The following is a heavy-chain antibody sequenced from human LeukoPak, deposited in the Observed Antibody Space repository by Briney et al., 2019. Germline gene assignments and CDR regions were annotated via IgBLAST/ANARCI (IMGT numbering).Heavy chain of an antibody. J-gene: IGHJ2*01. D-gene: IGHD3-22*01. CDR1: GFTVSSYA. CDR3: AKVLFYDSSAYSPEGYFDL. CDR2: ISGSGGSA. Sequence: GGSLRLSCAASGFTVSSYAMSWVRQAPGKGLEWVSAISGSGGSAYYAASVKGRFTISRDNSKNTLYLQMNSLRAEDTAVYYCAKVLFYDSSAYSPEGYFDLWGRGTLVTVSS. V-gene: IGHV3-23*01.